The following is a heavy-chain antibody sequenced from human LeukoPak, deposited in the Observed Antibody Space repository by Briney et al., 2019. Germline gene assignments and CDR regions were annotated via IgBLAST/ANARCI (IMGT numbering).Heavy chain of an antibody. J-gene: IGHJ4*02. CDR3: AKGRYYYDSSGYYYVDYFDY. D-gene: IGHD3-22*01. CDR2: ISYDGSNK. CDR1: GFTFSSYG. Sequence: GGSLRLSCAASGFTFSSYGMHWVRQAPGKGLEWVAVISYDGSNKYYADSVKGRFTISRDNSKNTLYLQMNSLRAEDTAVYYCAKGRYYYDSSGYYYVDYFDYWGQGTLVTLSS. V-gene: IGHV3-30*18.